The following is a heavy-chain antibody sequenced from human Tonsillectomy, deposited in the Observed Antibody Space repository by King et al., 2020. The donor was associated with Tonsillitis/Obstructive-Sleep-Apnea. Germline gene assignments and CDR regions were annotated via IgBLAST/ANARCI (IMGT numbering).Heavy chain of an antibody. CDR3: AGSMTSITSFDY. J-gene: IGHJ4*02. Sequence: VQLVESGGGLVHPGGSLRLSCTASEFSVSNNYMSWVRQAPGKGLEWVSGIYTGDTTNYADSVKRRFTISRDNSKNTLYLQMISLRGEDTAVYYCAGSMTSITSFDYWGQGTLVTVSS. CDR1: EFSVSNNY. CDR2: IYTGDTT. V-gene: IGHV3-66*01. D-gene: IGHD5-24*01.